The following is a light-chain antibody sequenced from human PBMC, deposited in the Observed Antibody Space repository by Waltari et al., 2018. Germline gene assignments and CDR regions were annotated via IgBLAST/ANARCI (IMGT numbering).Light chain of an antibody. CDR1: RRIVNW. J-gene: IGKJ2*01. CDR3: QQYNSNLYT. V-gene: IGKV1-5*03. CDR2: KAS. Sequence: DIQMTQSPSTLSASVGDRVTITCRASRRIVNWLGWYQQKPGKAPKLLIYKASNVESGVPSRFSGSGSGTEFTLTINSLQPDDFATYYCQQYNSNLYTFGQGTKLEIK.